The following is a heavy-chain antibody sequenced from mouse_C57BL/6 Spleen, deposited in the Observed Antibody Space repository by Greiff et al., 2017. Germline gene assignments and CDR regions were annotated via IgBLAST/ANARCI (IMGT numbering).Heavy chain of an antibody. CDR1: GYTFTSYW. CDR2: IYPGSGST. D-gene: IGHD1-1*01. CDR3: ATYYYGSIQFAY. V-gene: IGHV1-55*01. Sequence: QVQLQQPGAELVKPGASVKMSCKASGYTFTSYWITWVKQRPGQGLEWIGDIYPGSGSTNYNEKFKSKATLTVDTSSSTASMQLSSLTSEDSAVYYCATYYYGSIQFAYWCQGTLVTVSA. J-gene: IGHJ3*01.